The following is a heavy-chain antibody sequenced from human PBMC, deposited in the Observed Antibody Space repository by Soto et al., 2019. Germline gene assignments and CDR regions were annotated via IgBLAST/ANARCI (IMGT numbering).Heavy chain of an antibody. CDR2: VYHTGDT. CDR1: GGTVASSHW. V-gene: IGHV4-4*02. CDR3: AREIVTAGGNNYFDP. Sequence: SETLSLTSGVPGGTVASSHWWSWVRQSPGGGLEWIGNVYHTGDTNLNPSLQSRVTISVDKSNNQFSLRLNSLTAADTAVYFCAREIVTAGGNNYFDPWGPGTLVTVSS. J-gene: IGHJ5*02. D-gene: IGHD2-21*02.